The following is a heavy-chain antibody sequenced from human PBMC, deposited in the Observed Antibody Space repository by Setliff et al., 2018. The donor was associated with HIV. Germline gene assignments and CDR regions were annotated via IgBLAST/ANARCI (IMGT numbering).Heavy chain of an antibody. Sequence: SCPASGGTFSGSVISWVRQAPGQGLEWMGGIIPIFGTSNYAQKFQGRVTITADESTSTAYMELSSPRSDYTAVYYCARDFSGQQLVGGCFDPWGQGTLVTVSA. J-gene: IGHJ5*02. V-gene: IGHV1-69*01. CDR2: IIPIFGTS. CDR1: GGTFSGSV. D-gene: IGHD6-13*01. CDR3: ARDFSGQQLVGGCFDP.